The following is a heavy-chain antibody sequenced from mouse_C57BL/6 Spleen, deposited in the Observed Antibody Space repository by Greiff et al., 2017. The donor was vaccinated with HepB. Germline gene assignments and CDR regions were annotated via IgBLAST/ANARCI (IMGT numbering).Heavy chain of an antibody. Sequence: EVQLQQSGPELVKPGASVKISCTASGYSFTGYYMNWVKQSPEKSLEWIGEINPSTGGTTYNQKFKAKATLTVDKSSSTAYMQLKSLTSEDSAVYYCARPITTVVADYFDYWGQGTTLTVSS. CDR1: GYSFTGYY. J-gene: IGHJ2*01. D-gene: IGHD1-1*01. CDR3: ARPITTVVADYFDY. V-gene: IGHV1-42*01. CDR2: INPSTGGT.